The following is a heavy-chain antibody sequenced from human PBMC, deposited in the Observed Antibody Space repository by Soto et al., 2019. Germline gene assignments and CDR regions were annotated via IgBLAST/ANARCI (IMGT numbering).Heavy chain of an antibody. CDR1: GGSISSYY. V-gene: IGHV4-59*01. Sequence: PSETLSLTCTVSGGSISSYYWSWIRQPPGKGLEWIGYIYYSGSTNYNPSLKSRVTISVDTSKNQFSLKLSSVTAADTAVYYCARTVSKVTTYWFDPWGQGTLVTVSS. CDR2: IYYSGST. D-gene: IGHD4-17*01. CDR3: ARTVSKVTTYWFDP. J-gene: IGHJ5*02.